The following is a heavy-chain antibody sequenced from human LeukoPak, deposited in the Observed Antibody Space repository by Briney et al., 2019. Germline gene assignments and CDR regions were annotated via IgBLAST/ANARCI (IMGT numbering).Heavy chain of an antibody. CDR2: INHSGNT. D-gene: IGHD6-13*01. V-gene: IGHV4-34*01. CDR3: TKKGGGQLVNTRRWFDP. CDR1: GGSFSDYY. Sequence: SETLSLTCAVYGGSFSDYYWSWIRQPPGKGLEWIGEINHSGNTYYNPSLKSRVTISVDTSKKQFSLRLTSVTAPDTAVYYCTKKGGGQLVNTRRWFDPWGQGTPVTVSS. J-gene: IGHJ5*02.